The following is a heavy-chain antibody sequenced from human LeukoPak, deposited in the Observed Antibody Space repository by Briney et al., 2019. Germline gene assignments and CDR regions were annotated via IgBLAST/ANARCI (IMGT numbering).Heavy chain of an antibody. Sequence: SETLSLTCTVSGGSISSYYWSWIRQPPGKGLEWIGYIYYSGSTNYNPSLKSRVTISVDTSKNQFSLKLSSVTAADTAVYYCARELGSSGYYPDYWGQGTLVTVSS. CDR2: IYYSGST. CDR1: GGSISSYY. CDR3: ARELGSSGYYPDY. D-gene: IGHD3-22*01. V-gene: IGHV4-59*12. J-gene: IGHJ4*02.